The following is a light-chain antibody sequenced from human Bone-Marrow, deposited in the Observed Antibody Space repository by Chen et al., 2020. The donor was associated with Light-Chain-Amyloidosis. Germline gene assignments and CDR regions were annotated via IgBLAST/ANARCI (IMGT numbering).Light chain of an antibody. CDR3: QSADSSGTYEVI. J-gene: IGLJ2*01. Sequence: SYQLPQPPSVSLSPAQTARITCSGDDLPTKYAYWYQQKPGQAPVLVINRDTERPSGISERFSGSSSGTTATLTISGVQAEDEADYHCQSADSSGTYEVIFGGGTKLTVL. CDR2: RDT. CDR1: DLPTKY. V-gene: IGLV3-25*03.